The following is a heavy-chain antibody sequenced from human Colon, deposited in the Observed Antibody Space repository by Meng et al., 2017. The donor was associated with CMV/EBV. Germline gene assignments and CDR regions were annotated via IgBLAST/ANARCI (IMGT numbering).Heavy chain of an antibody. CDR1: TFSRYA. CDR2: ISYDGSNK. D-gene: IGHD3-3*01. J-gene: IGHJ4*02. V-gene: IGHV3-30*04. CDR3: ARDAVFYDFWSGYPPPLDY. Sequence: TFSRYAIHWVRQAPGKGLEWVPVISYDGSNKYYAASVKGRFTISRDNSKNTLYLQMNSLRAEDTAVYYCARDAVFYDFWSGYPPPLDYWGQGTLVTVSS.